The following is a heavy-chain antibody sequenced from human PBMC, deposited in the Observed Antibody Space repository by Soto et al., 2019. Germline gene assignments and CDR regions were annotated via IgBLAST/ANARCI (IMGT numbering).Heavy chain of an antibody. CDR1: GGSISSGGYY. V-gene: IGHV4-31*03. CDR3: ATDRWGDFCSGYSWFDH. CDR2: IYYSGST. J-gene: IGHJ5*02. D-gene: IGHD3-3*01. Sequence: NPSETLSLTCTVSGGSISSGGYYWSWIRQHPGKGLEWIGYIYYSGSTYYNPSLKSRVTISVDTSKNQFSLKLSSVTAADTAVYYCATDRWGDFCSGYSWFDHWGQGTLVTVSS.